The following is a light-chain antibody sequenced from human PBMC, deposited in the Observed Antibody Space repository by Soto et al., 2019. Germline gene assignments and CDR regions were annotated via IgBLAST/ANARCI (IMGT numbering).Light chain of an antibody. CDR1: QGISNS. J-gene: IGKJ5*01. Sequence: DIHMTQSPSSLCAYVVDTVTITCRASQGISNSLAWYQQKPGKVPDLLIYAASTLQSGVPSRFSGSGSGTEFTLTISSLQPEDFATYYCQQRNSYPITFGQGTRLEIK. V-gene: IGKV1-9*01. CDR3: QQRNSYPIT. CDR2: AAS.